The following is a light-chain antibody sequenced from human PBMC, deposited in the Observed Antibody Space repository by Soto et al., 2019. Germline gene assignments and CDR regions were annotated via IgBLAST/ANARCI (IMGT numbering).Light chain of an antibody. J-gene: IGKJ1*01. CDR1: QYINTR. V-gene: IGKV3-11*01. CDR3: QQRSNWPPWT. Sequence: EIVLTQSPATLSSFPGDRVSLSCRASQYINTRLAWYQHRPGQAPRLLIYQTSIRAAGIPARFSGSGSGTDFTLTISSLEPEDFAVYYCQQRSNWPPWTFGQGTKVDIK. CDR2: QTS.